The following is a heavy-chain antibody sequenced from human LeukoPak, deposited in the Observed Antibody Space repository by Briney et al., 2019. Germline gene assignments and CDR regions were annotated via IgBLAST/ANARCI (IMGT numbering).Heavy chain of an antibody. J-gene: IGHJ4*02. D-gene: IGHD3-10*01. CDR2: IKSKTDGGTT. CDR1: GFTFSNAW. V-gene: IGHV3-15*01. Sequence: GGSLRLSCAASGFTFSNAWMSWVRQAPGKGPEWVGRIKSKTDGGTTDYAAPVKGRFTISRNDSKNTLYLQMNSLKTEDTAVYYCTTDVWFGELFADYWGQGTLVTVSS. CDR3: TTDVWFGELFADY.